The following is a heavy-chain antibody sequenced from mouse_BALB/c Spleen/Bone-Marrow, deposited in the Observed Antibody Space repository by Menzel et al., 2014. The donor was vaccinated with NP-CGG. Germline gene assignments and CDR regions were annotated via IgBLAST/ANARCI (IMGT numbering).Heavy chain of an antibody. CDR2: ISSGDGST. J-gene: IGHJ4*01. CDR1: GFAFSSYD. V-gene: IGHV5-12-1*01. Sequence: EVHLVESGGGLVKPGGSLKLSCAASGFAFSSYDMSWVRQTPEKRLEWVAYISSGDGSTYYPDTVKGRFTISRDNAKNTLYLQMSSLKSEDTAMYYCARPLYYYGSSPFYAMDYWGQGTSVTVSS. D-gene: IGHD1-1*01. CDR3: ARPLYYYGSSPFYAMDY.